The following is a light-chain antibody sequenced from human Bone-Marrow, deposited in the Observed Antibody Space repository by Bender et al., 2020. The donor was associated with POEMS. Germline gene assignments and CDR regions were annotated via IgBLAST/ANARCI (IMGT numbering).Light chain of an antibody. CDR2: DVN. CDR3: CSYSGSATYV. CDR1: RSDVGGNNY. J-gene: IGLJ1*01. Sequence: QSALTQPRSVSGSPGQSVTISCTGTRSDVGGNNYVSWYQQHPGKAPKVIIFDVNRRSDVPDRFSGSKSGNTASLTISGLQADDEADYYCCSYSGSATYVFGTGTRVTAL. V-gene: IGLV2-11*02.